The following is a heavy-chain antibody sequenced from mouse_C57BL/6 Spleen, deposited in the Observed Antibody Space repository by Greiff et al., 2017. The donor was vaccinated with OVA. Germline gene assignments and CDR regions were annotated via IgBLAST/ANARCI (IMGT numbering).Heavy chain of an antibody. CDR3: ASYDGYYPSFAY. V-gene: IGHV2-2*01. Sequence: VKLEESGPGLVQPSQSLSITCTVSGFSLTSYGVHWVRQSPGKGLEWLGVIWSGGSTDYNAAFISRLSISKDNSKSQVFFKMNSLQADDTAIYYCASYDGYYPSFAYWGQGTLVTVSA. D-gene: IGHD2-3*01. CDR2: IWSGGST. J-gene: IGHJ3*01. CDR1: GFSLTSYG.